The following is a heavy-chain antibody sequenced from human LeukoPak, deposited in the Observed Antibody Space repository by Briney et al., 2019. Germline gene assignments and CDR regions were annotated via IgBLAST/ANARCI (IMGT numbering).Heavy chain of an antibody. CDR2: IYYSGST. V-gene: IGHV4-39*01. Sequence: PSETLSLTCSVSGGSISSSIYYWGWIRQPPGKGLEWIGSIYYSGSTYYNPSLKSRVTISVDTSKKQFSLNLSSVTAADTAVYYRARASTSYLRFVPDYWGQGTLVTVSS. J-gene: IGHJ4*02. CDR1: GGSISSSIYY. D-gene: IGHD2-2*01. CDR3: ARASTSYLRFVPDY.